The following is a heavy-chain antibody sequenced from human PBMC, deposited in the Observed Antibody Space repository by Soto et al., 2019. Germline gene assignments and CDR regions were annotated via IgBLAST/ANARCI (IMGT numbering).Heavy chain of an antibody. V-gene: IGHV1-18*01. J-gene: IGHJ5*02. CDR1: GYTFTSYG. CDR2: ISAYNGNT. Sequence: ASVKVSCKASGYTFTSYGISWVRQAPGQGLEWMGWISAYNGNTNYAQKLQGRVTMTTDTSTSTAYMELRSRRSDDTAVYYCAGGGLVRGVIDFDPWGQGTLVTVSS. CDR3: AGGGLVRGVIDFDP. D-gene: IGHD3-10*01.